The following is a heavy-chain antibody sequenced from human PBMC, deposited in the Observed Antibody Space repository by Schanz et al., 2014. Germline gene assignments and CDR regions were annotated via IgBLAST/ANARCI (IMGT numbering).Heavy chain of an antibody. D-gene: IGHD4-17*01. J-gene: IGHJ3*02. Sequence: QVQLVESGGGMVQPGRSLRLSCAGSGFSFSDYGMHWVRQAPGRGLEWVAVISYHGSERYSADSVKGRFTISRDNSKNTLYLQMNSLRAEDTALYYCAKDPHRDYGGKPQAFDIWGQGTMVTVSS. V-gene: IGHV3-30*18. CDR1: GFSFSDYG. CDR2: ISYHGSER. CDR3: AKDPHRDYGGKPQAFDI.